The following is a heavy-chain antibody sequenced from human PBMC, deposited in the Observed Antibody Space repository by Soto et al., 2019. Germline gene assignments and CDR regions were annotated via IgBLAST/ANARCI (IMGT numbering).Heavy chain of an antibody. CDR2: MNPNSGNT. Sequence: ASVKVSCKASGYTFTSYDINWVRQATGQGLEWMGWMNPNSGNTGYAQKFQGRVTMTRNTSISTAYMELSSLRSEDTAVYYCARRRWDYYDSSGYSDAFDIWGQGTMVT. CDR1: GYTFTSYD. V-gene: IGHV1-8*01. J-gene: IGHJ3*02. D-gene: IGHD3-22*01. CDR3: ARRRWDYYDSSGYSDAFDI.